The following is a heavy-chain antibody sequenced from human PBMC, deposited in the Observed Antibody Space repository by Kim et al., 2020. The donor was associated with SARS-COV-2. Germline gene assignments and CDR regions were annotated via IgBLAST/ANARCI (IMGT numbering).Heavy chain of an antibody. CDR1: GFTFNIFA. J-gene: IGHJ4*02. CDR2: ISGAGFST. Sequence: GGSLRLSCAASGFTFNIFAMNWVRQAPGEGLEWVSTISGAGFSTYYADSVRGRFTISRDNSKNTLYPQMNSLRAEDTAIYYCAKDKHGYDQPIDYWGQGTLVTVSS. V-gene: IGHV3-23*01. D-gene: IGHD5-12*01. CDR3: AKDKHGYDQPIDY.